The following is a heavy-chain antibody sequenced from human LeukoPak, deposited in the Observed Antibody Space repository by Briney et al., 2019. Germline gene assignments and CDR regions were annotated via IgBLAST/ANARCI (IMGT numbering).Heavy chain of an antibody. V-gene: IGHV1-69*04. CDR1: GGSFNNYA. CDR3: ARDLRYDSSGYYFIDI. Sequence: GASVKVSCKASGGSFNNYAISWVRQAPGQGLEWMGRIIPIFGIANSAQKFQGRVTITADKSTNTAYMELRSLRSDDTAVYYCARDLRYDSSGYYFIDIWGQGTMVTISS. CDR2: IIPIFGIA. J-gene: IGHJ3*02. D-gene: IGHD3-22*01.